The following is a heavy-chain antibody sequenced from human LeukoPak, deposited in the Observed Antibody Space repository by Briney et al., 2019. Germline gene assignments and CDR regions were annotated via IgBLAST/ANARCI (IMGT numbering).Heavy chain of an antibody. D-gene: IGHD3-3*01. V-gene: IGHV4-59*01. CDR1: GGSISSYY. J-gene: IGHJ6*02. CDR2: IYYSGST. CDR3: ARGVFGVVRYYYYGMDV. Sequence: PSETLSLTCTVSGGSISSYYWSWIRQPPGKGLEWIGYIYYSGSTNYNPSLKSRVTISVDTSKNQFSLKLSSVTAADTAVYYCARGVFGVVRYYYYGMDVWGQGITVTVSS.